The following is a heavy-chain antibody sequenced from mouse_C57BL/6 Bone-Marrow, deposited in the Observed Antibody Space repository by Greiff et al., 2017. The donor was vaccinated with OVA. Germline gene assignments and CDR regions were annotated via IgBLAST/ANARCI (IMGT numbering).Heavy chain of an antibody. J-gene: IGHJ2*01. D-gene: IGHD2-2*01. V-gene: IGHV1-69*01. CDR2: IDPSDSYT. Sequence: QVQLQQPGAELVMPGASVKLSCKASGYTFTSYWMHWVKQRPGQGLEWIGEIDPSDSYTNYNQKFKGKSTLTVDKSSSAAYMQLSSLTSEDSAVYYGARCLCCGYDYFDYWGQGTTLTVSS. CDR1: GYTFTSYW. CDR3: ARCLCCGYDYFDY.